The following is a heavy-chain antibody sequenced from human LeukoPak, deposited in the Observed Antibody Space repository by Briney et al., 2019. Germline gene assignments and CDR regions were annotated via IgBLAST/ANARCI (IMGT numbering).Heavy chain of an antibody. CDR2: VFTSGTT. J-gene: IGHJ4*02. CDR3: ARSSSGWYGGGYYFDY. D-gene: IGHD6-19*01. Sequence: PSETLSLTCTVSGGSISSGRYFWSWIRQPAGKGLEWVGRVFTSGTTNYNPSLQSRVTISVDTSKNQFSLKLSSVTAADTAVYYCARSSSGWYGGGYYFDYWGQGTLVTVSS. CDR1: GGSISSGRYF. V-gene: IGHV4-61*02.